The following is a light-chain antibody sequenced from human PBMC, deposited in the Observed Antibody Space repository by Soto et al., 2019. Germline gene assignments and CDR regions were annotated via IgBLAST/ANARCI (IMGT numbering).Light chain of an antibody. CDR1: SSDVGNYNR. J-gene: IGLJ1*01. CDR2: DVS. Sequence: QSALTQPPSVSGSPGQSVAISCTGTSSDVGNYNRVSWYQQPPGTAPKLMIYDVSNRPSGVPDRFSGSKSGNTASLTISGLQADDEAEYYCSSYTSSSTHVFGTGTKLTVL. CDR3: SSYTSSSTHV. V-gene: IGLV2-18*02.